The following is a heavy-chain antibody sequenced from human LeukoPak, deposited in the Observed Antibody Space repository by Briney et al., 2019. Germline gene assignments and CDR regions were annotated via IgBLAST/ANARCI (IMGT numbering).Heavy chain of an antibody. V-gene: IGHV3-74*01. D-gene: IGHD3-3*01. J-gene: IGHJ5*02. CDR2: INRDGSST. Sequence: GGSLRLSCAASGFTFSSYWMHWVRQAPGKGLVWVSRINRDGSSTSYADSVKGRFTISRDNAKNALYLQMNSLRAEDTDVYYCGSASFGVVINSWFDPWGQGTLVTVSS. CDR1: GFTFSSYW. CDR3: GSASFGVVINSWFDP.